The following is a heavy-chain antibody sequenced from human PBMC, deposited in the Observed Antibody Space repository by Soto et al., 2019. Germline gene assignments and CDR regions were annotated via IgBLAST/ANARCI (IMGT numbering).Heavy chain of an antibody. CDR3: TRHWERSSGWHLQRYFDL. CDR2: IRSKANSYAT. V-gene: IGHV3-73*01. CDR1: GFTFSGSA. D-gene: IGHD6-19*01. Sequence: EVQLLESGGDLVQPGGSLKLSCAASGFTFSGSAMHWVRQASGKGLEWVGRIRSKANSYATAYAASVKGRFTISRDDSKNTAYLQMNSLKTEDTAVYYCTRHWERSSGWHLQRYFDLWGRGTLVTVSS. J-gene: IGHJ2*01.